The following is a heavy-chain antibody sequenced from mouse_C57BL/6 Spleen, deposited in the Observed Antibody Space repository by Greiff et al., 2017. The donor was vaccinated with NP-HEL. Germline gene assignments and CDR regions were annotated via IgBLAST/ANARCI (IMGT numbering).Heavy chain of an antibody. J-gene: IGHJ3*01. V-gene: IGHV14-2*01. D-gene: IGHD2-4*01. CDR3: ARPYDYDLAWFAY. Sequence: EVQLQQSGAELVKPGASVKLSCTASGFNIKDYYMHWVKQRTEQGLEWIGRIDPEDGETTYAPKFQGKATITADTSSNTAYLRLSSLTSEDTAVYYCARPYDYDLAWFAYWGQGTLVTVSA. CDR2: IDPEDGET. CDR1: GFNIKDYY.